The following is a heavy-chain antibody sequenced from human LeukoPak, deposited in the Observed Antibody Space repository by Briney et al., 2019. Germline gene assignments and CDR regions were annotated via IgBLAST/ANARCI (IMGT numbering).Heavy chain of an antibody. V-gene: IGHV4-59*02. CDR2: IYYSGGT. D-gene: IGHD5-18*01. J-gene: IGHJ1*01. CDR1: GVSVSSSY. CDR3: AKTRDHYSAEYFQH. Sequence: SETLSLTWAASGVSVSSSYWSWIRQPPGKGLEWIGYIYYSGGTNYNPSLKSRVTISVDTSKNQFSLILSSMTAADTAVYYCAKTRDHYSAEYFQHWGQGTLVTVSS.